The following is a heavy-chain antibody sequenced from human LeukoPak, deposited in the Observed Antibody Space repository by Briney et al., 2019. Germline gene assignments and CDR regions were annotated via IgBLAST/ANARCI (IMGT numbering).Heavy chain of an antibody. CDR3: AMVAFFRGYYDSSGYYY. Sequence: ASVKVSCKVSGYTLTELSMHWVRQAPGKGLEWMGGFDPEDGETIYAQKFQGRVTMTEDTSTDTAYMELSSLRSEDTAVYYCAMVAFFRGYYDSSGYYYWGQGTLVTVSS. D-gene: IGHD3-22*01. J-gene: IGHJ4*02. CDR1: GYTLTELS. V-gene: IGHV1-24*01. CDR2: FDPEDGET.